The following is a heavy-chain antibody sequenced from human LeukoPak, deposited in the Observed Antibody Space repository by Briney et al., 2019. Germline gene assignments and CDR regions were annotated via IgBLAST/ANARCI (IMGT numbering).Heavy chain of an antibody. CDR2: IYTGGST. J-gene: IGHJ4*02. Sequence: SETLSLTCTVSGGSISSYYWSWIRQPAGKGLEWIGRIYTGGSTNYNPSLKSRVTMSVDTSKNQFSLKLSSVTAADTAVYYCARDSGAVLAPYLDYWGQGTLVTVSS. CDR1: GGSISSYY. D-gene: IGHD3-3*02. CDR3: ARDSGAVLAPYLDY. V-gene: IGHV4-4*07.